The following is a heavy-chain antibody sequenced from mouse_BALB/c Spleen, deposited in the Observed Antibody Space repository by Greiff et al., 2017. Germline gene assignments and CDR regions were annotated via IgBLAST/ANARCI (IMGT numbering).Heavy chain of an antibody. CDR1: GYAFTSYN. D-gene: IGHD2-2*01. CDR2: IDPYIGGT. Sequence: EVQLQQSGPELVKPGASVKVSCKASGYAFTSYNMYWVKQSHGKSLEWIGYIDPYIGGTSYNQKFKGKATLTVDKSSSTAYMHLNSLTSEDSAVYYCARSLYGYDDAMDYWGQGTSVTVSS. J-gene: IGHJ4*01. CDR3: ARSLYGYDDAMDY. V-gene: IGHV1S135*01.